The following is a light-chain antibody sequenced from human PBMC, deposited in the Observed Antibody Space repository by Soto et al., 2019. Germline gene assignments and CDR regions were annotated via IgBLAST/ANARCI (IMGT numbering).Light chain of an antibody. Sequence: ELVLTQSPGTLSLSPGERATLSCRVGHVVSSSYLAWYQQKPGQAPRLLIYGATTRATGIPATFSDSGSAEECTLAKNCLQSGDHAALYCEPYNNRPRTLGPGTKVDIK. CDR1: HVVSSSY. J-gene: IGKJ1*01. CDR3: EPYNNRPRT. V-gene: IGKV3-15*01. CDR2: GAT.